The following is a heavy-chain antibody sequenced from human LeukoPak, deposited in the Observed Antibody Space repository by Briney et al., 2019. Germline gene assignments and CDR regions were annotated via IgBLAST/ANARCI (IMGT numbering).Heavy chain of an antibody. Sequence: PGGSLRLSCAASGFTLSDYHMSWIRQAPGKGLEWVSSISSSSSYIYYADSVKGRFTISRDNAKNSLYLQMNSLRAEDTAVYYCARDVAAAGSPLPEDYWGQGTLVTVSS. J-gene: IGHJ4*02. CDR2: ISSSSSYI. CDR1: GFTLSDYH. D-gene: IGHD6-13*01. CDR3: ARDVAAAGSPLPEDY. V-gene: IGHV3-11*06.